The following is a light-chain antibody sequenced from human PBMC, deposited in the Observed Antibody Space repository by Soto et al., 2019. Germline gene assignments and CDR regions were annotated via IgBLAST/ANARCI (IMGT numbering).Light chain of an antibody. V-gene: IGKV1-33*01. Sequence: DIQMTQSPSSLSASVGDRVTITCQASQDISYSLNWYQQKPGKAPKLLIYDASNLKTGVPSRFSGSGSGTDFTFTISSLQPEDIATYFCQQFDNLPITFGQGTRLEIK. CDR2: DAS. J-gene: IGKJ5*01. CDR1: QDISYS. CDR3: QQFDNLPIT.